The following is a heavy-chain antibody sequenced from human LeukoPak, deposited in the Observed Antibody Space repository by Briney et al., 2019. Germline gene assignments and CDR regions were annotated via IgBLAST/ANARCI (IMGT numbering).Heavy chain of an antibody. J-gene: IGHJ6*02. CDR2: IYYSGST. D-gene: IGHD2-8*01. CDR1: GGSISSSSYY. Sequence: SETLSLTCTVSGGSISSSSYYWGWIRQPPGKRLEWIGSIYYSGSTYYNPSLKSRVTISVDTSKNQFSLKLSSVTAADTAVYYCARHNGPPLRSQFPKTNYYYGMDVWAKGPRSPSP. CDR3: ARHNGPPLRSQFPKTNYYYGMDV. V-gene: IGHV4-39*01.